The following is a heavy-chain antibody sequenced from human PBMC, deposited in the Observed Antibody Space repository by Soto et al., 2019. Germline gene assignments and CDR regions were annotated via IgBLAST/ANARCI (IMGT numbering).Heavy chain of an antibody. Sequence: SGPTLVNPPETLTLTCTFSGFSLTGPGMCVSWIRQSPGKALEWLALIERDDDDKYYSTSLKTRLTISKDTRKNQVVLTMANMEPADTATYYCARSIRGPRRFNGMDVWGQGTTVTVSS. J-gene: IGHJ6*02. D-gene: IGHD3-10*01. CDR1: GFSLTGPGMC. V-gene: IGHV2-70*13. CDR2: IERDDDDK. CDR3: ARSIRGPRRFNGMDV.